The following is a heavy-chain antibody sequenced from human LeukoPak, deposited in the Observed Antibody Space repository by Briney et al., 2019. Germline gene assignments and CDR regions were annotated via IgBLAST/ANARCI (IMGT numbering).Heavy chain of an antibody. CDR3: ARDSRVVGAWGHAFDI. V-gene: IGHV3-48*03. Sequence: TGGSLRLSRAASGFTLSSYEMNWVRQAPGKGLEWDSYISSSGSTIYYADSVKGRFTISRDNAKNSLYLQMNSLRAEDTAVYYCARDSRVVGAWGHAFDIWGQGAMVTVSS. CDR2: ISSSGSTI. CDR1: GFTLSSYE. D-gene: IGHD1-26*01. J-gene: IGHJ3*02.